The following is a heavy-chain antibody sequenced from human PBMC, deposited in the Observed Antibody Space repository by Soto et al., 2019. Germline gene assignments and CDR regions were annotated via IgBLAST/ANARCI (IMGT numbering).Heavy chain of an antibody. CDR3: AGIYSGSPGGTLRY. D-gene: IGHD1-26*01. V-gene: IGHV4-31*01. CDR2: IYYSGST. J-gene: IGHJ4*02. CDR1: GGSISSGGYY. Sequence: QVQLQESGPGLVKPSQTLSLTCTVSGGSISSGGYYWSWIRQHPGKGLEWIGYIYYSGSTYYNPSLQSLVTRSVDTSKNQFSLKLSSVTAADTAVYYCAGIYSGSPGGTLRYWGQGTLVTVSS.